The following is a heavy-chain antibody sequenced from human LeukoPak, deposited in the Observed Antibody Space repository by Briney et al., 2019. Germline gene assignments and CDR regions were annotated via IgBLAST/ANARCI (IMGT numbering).Heavy chain of an antibody. V-gene: IGHV1-18*01. D-gene: IGHD3-10*01. CDR2: ISAYNGNT. CDR1: GYTFTSYG. Sequence: GASVKVSCKASGYTFTSYGISWVRQAPGQGLEWMGWISAYNGNTNYAQKLQGRVTMTTDTSTSTAYMELRSLRSDDTAVYYCARELMVRGAAESYFDYWGQGTLATVSS. J-gene: IGHJ4*02. CDR3: ARELMVRGAAESYFDY.